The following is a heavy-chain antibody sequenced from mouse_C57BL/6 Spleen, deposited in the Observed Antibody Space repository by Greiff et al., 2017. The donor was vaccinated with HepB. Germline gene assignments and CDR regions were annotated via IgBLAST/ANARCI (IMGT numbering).Heavy chain of an antibody. J-gene: IGHJ3*01. D-gene: IGHD2-4*01. CDR2: IYPGDGDT. V-gene: IGHV1-80*01. CDR1: GYAFSSYW. Sequence: QVQLQQSGAELVKPGASVKMSCKASGYAFSSYWMNWVKQRPGKGLEWIGQIYPGDGDTNYNGKFKGKATLTADKSSSTAYMQLSSLTSEDSAVYFCARYYDYDAWFAYWGQGTLVTVSA. CDR3: ARYYDYDAWFAY.